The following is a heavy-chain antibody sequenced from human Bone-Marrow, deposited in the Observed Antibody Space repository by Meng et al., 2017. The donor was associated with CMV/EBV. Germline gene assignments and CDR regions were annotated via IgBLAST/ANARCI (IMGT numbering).Heavy chain of an antibody. CDR1: GFTYSSYS. D-gene: IGHD3-16*02. CDR2: ISYDGSNK. V-gene: IGHV3-30*03. Sequence: GESLKTSCAASGFTYSSYSIKWVRQAPGKGLEWVAVISYDGSNKYYADSVKGRFTISRDNSKNTLYLQMNSLRAEDTAVYYCARDRLYDLPYGMDVWGQGTTVTVSS. CDR3: ARDRLYDLPYGMDV. J-gene: IGHJ6*02.